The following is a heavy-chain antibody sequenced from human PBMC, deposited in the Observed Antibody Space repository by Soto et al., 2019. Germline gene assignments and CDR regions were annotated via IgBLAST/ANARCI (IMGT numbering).Heavy chain of an antibody. CDR2: ISAYNGNT. V-gene: IGHV1-18*01. J-gene: IGHJ4*02. Sequence: QVQLVQSGAEVKKPGASVKVSCKASGYTFTSYGISWVRQAPGPGLEWMGWISAYNGNTKYVQKFQARVTMTTDTSTSTAYMELRSLRSDDTAVYYCARDAAAGLNDYWGQGTLVTVSS. D-gene: IGHD6-13*01. CDR1: GYTFTSYG. CDR3: ARDAAAGLNDY.